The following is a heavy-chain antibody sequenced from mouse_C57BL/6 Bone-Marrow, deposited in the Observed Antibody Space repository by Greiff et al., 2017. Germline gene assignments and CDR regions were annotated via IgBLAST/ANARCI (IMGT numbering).Heavy chain of an antibody. CDR2: INPSNGGT. Sequence: VQLQQPGTELVKPGASVKLSCKASGYTFTSYWMHWVKQRPGQGLEWIGNINPSNGGTNYNEKFKSKATLTVDKSSSTAYMELRSLTSEDSAVYFCARSTMVTTHYYAMDYWGQGTSVTVSS. J-gene: IGHJ4*01. CDR3: ARSTMVTTHYYAMDY. D-gene: IGHD2-2*01. CDR1: GYTFTSYW. V-gene: IGHV1-53*01.